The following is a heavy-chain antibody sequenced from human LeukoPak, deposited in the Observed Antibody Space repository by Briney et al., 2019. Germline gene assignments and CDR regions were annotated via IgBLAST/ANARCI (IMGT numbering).Heavy chain of an antibody. D-gene: IGHD5-18*01. J-gene: IGHJ6*03. CDR1: GFTFSSYW. CDR2: IKKDGSIK. CDR3: AKAAAMVTAYYYYYYMDV. V-gene: IGHV3-7*03. Sequence: GGSLRLSCAASGFTFSSYWMTWVRQAPGKGLEWVAHIKKDGSIKAYVDSVKGRFTISRDNSKNTLYLQMNSLRAEDTAVYYCAKAAAMVTAYYYYYYMDVWGKGTTVTVSS.